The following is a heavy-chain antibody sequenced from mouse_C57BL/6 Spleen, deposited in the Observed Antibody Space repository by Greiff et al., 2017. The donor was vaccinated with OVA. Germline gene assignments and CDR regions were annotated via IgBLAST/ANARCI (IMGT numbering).Heavy chain of an antibody. J-gene: IGHJ2*01. V-gene: IGHV3-6*01. CDR3: ARDGNWAYFDY. D-gene: IGHD4-1*01. CDR2: ISYDGSN. CDR1: GYSITSGYY. Sequence: EVQLQESGPGLVKPSQSLSLTCSVTGYSITSGYYWNWIRQFPGNKLEWMGYISYDGSNNYNPSLKNRISITRDTSKNQFFLKLNSMTTEDTATYYCARDGNWAYFDYWGQGTTLTVSS.